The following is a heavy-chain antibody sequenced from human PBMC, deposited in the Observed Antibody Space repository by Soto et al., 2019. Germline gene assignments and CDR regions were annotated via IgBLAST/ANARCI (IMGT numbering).Heavy chain of an antibody. Sequence: PGESLKISCKGSGYNFASHWIGWVRQMPGKGLEWMGIILPGDSYTTYSPSFQGQVTVSADQSISTVYLQWSSLKASGTAMYYCATLAGTGGYRDLYFDNWGQGTPVTVSS. CDR1: GYNFASHW. CDR2: ILPGDSYT. CDR3: ATLAGTGGYRDLYFDN. D-gene: IGHD1-26*01. V-gene: IGHV5-51*01. J-gene: IGHJ4*02.